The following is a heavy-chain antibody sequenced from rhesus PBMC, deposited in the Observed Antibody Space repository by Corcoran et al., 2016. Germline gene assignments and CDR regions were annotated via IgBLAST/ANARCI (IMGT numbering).Heavy chain of an antibody. CDR1: GGSISDDYY. D-gene: IGHD6-31*01. CDR2: IYGSGGGT. J-gene: IGHJ4*01. CDR3: ARGGREAAAHYFDY. V-gene: IGHV4-106*01. Sequence: QVQLQESGPGLVKPSETLSLTCAVSGGSISDDYYWSWIRPPPGKGLEWIGYIYGSGGGTNHNPSLKNRGNISIDTSKNQFSRKLSFVTAADTAVYYCARGGREAAAHYFDYWGQGVLVTVSS.